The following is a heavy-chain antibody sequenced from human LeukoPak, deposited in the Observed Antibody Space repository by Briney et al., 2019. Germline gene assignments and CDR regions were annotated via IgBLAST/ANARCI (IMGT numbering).Heavy chain of an antibody. CDR1: GYTFTSYD. D-gene: IGHD6-13*01. CDR2: MNPSSGNT. J-gene: IGHJ4*02. V-gene: IGHV1-8*03. CDR3: ARGPIAAAGSSLDY. Sequence: ASVKVSCKASGYTFTSYDINWVRQATGQGLEWMGWMNPSSGNTGYAQKFQGRVTITRNTSISTAYMELSSLRSEDTAVYYCARGPIAAAGSSLDYWGQGTLVTVSS.